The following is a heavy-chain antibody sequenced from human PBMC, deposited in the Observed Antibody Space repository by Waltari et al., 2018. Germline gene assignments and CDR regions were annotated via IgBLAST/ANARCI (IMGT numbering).Heavy chain of an antibody. V-gene: IGHV3-30*02. CDR2: IRYDGSNK. Sequence: QVQLVESGGGVVQPGGSLRLSCAASGFPFSSYARHWVRQPPGKGLEWVAFIRYDGSNKYYADSVKGRFTISRDNSKNTLYLQMNSLRAEDTAVYYCAEDKWYSSSSPLGYWGQGTLVTVSS. J-gene: IGHJ4*02. CDR3: AEDKWYSSSSPLGY. CDR1: GFPFSSYA. D-gene: IGHD6-6*01.